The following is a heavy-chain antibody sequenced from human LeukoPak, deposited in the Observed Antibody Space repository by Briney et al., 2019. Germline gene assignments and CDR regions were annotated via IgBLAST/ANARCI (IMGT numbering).Heavy chain of an antibody. CDR3: AKASHSSSWYGGFDY. D-gene: IGHD6-13*01. Sequence: GGSLRLSCAASGFTFSSYSMNWVRQAPGKGLEWVSSISSSSSYIYYADSVKGRFTISRDNAKNSLYLQMNSLRAEDTAVYYCAKASHSSSWYGGFDYWGQGTLVTVSS. J-gene: IGHJ4*02. CDR1: GFTFSSYS. V-gene: IGHV3-21*01. CDR2: ISSSSSYI.